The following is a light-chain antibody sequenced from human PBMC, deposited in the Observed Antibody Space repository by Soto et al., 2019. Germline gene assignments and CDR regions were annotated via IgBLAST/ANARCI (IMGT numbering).Light chain of an antibody. J-gene: IGKJ1*01. CDR2: GAS. CDR1: QTVNNNY. CDR3: QPYGGSAPWT. V-gene: IGKV3-20*01. Sequence: EIVLTQPPGPLSVSPGDRVTLSCRASQTVNNNYLAWYQQKPGQAPRLLIYGASTPATGTPARFSGSGSGTHFTLTVSRLEPEDCAVYYCQPYGGSAPWTFGPGTKVDMK.